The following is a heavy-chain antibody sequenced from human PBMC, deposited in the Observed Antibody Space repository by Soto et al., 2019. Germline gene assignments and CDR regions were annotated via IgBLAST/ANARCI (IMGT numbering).Heavy chain of an antibody. V-gene: IGHV3-21*01. J-gene: IGHJ5*02. CDR1: GFTFSSYS. CDR3: ARDGGSGYYGSGSYNWFDP. Sequence: EVQLVESGGGLVKPGGSLRLSCAASGFTFSSYSMNWVRQAPGKGLEWVSSISSSSSYIYYADSVKGRFTISRDNAKNSLYLQMNSLRAEDTAVYYCARDGGSGYYGSGSYNWFDPWGQGTLVTVSS. D-gene: IGHD3-10*01. CDR2: ISSSSSYI.